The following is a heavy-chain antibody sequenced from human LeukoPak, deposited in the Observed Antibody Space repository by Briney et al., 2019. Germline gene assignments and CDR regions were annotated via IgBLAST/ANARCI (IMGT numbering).Heavy chain of an antibody. V-gene: IGHV4-59*01. J-gene: IGHJ5*02. CDR2: IYYSGST. D-gene: IGHD3-10*01. Sequence: SETLSRTCTVSGGSISSYYWSWIRQPPGKGLEWIGYIYYSGSTNYNPSLKSRVTISVDTSKNQFSLKLSSVTAADTAVYYCARELLWFGDYNWFDPWGQGTLVTVSS. CDR1: GGSISSYY. CDR3: ARELLWFGDYNWFDP.